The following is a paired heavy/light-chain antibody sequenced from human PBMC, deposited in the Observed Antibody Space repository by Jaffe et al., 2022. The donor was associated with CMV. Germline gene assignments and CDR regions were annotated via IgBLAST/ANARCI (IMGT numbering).Light chain of an antibody. V-gene: IGLV2-14*03. Sequence: QSDLTQPASVSGSPGQSITISCFGTTNDIGGYNYVSWYQQHPGKPPKLIIYDVTNRPSGVSNRFSGSKSGNTASLTISGLQADDEADYYCCSFSISSNLGVFGGGTKLTVL. CDR2: DVT. CDR1: TNDIGGYNY. CDR3: CSFSISSNLGV. J-gene: IGLJ3*02.
Heavy chain of an antibody. CDR3: TKERAAYCGEDCYPNLRGMDV. J-gene: IGHJ6*02. V-gene: IGHV3-23*01. CDR1: GFPFSEDA. CDR2: ISGKGGTK. Sequence: EVHLLESGGGLVQPGGSLRLSCTASGFPFSEDALNWVRQAPGKGLEWVSGISGKGGTKYYADSVRGRFTISRDNSKNTLFLQMNGLRVEDTALYYCTKERAAYCGEDCYPNLRGMDVWGPGTTVTVSS. D-gene: IGHD2-21*02.